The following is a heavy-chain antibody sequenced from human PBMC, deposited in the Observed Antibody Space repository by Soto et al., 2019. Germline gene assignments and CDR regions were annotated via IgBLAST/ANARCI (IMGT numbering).Heavy chain of an antibody. CDR3: ARYIVSVGPRANEAFDV. D-gene: IGHD1-26*01. CDR2: INPANGNT. J-gene: IGHJ3*01. Sequence: QVQLVQSGAEWKKPGASVNISCQASGFTFSDTLINWVRQGPGQRLEWMGWINPANGNTRYSEPFQGRVTISSLASASTAYVALSVLTSEDTAVYYCARYIVSVGPRANEAFDVWGQGTVITVSS. CDR1: GFTFSDTL. V-gene: IGHV1-3*01.